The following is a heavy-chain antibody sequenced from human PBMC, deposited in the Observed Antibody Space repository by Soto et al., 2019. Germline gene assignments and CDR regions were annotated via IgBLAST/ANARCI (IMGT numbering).Heavy chain of an antibody. CDR3: ARAHMTTVHQDP. CDR2: ISSSGSTI. D-gene: IGHD4-4*01. CDR1: GFTFSDYY. Sequence: PGGSLSLSCAASGFTFSDYYMSWIRQAPGKGLEWVSYISSSGSTIYYADSVKGRFTISRDNAKNSLYLQMNSLRAEDTAVYYCARAHMTTVHQDPGGQGTLVTVSS. V-gene: IGHV3-11*01. J-gene: IGHJ5*02.